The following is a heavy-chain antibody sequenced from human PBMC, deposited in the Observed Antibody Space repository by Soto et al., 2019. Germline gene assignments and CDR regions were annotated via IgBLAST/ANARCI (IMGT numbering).Heavy chain of an antibody. Sequence: PCWSLRISSASSGVTVKISLMAGVCQAAGKGLELVSFVHGGGSTSYADSVKGRFTISRDNSKNTLYLQMDSLRAEDTAIYYCAGRLTTAASLDYWGRGTLVTVSS. J-gene: IGHJ4*02. CDR2: VHGGGST. V-gene: IGHV3-53*01. D-gene: IGHD3-16*01. CDR3: AGRLTTAASLDY. CDR1: GVTVKISL.